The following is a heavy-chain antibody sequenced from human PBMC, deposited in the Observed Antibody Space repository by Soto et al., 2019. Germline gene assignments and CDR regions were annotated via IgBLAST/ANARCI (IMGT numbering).Heavy chain of an antibody. CDR1: GYTFTSYG. Sequence: QVPLVQSGAEVKKPGASVKVSCKASGYTFTSYGISWVRQAPGQGLEWMGWISAYNGNTNYAQKLQGRVTMTTDTSTSTAYTELSSLRSHDTAVYYCARDNPGLGSYDAFDIWGQGTMVTVSS. D-gene: IGHD1-26*01. V-gene: IGHV1-18*01. CDR2: ISAYNGNT. CDR3: ARDNPGLGSYDAFDI. J-gene: IGHJ3*02.